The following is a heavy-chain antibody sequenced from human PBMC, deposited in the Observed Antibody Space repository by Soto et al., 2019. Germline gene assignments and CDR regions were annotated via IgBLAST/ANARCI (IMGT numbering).Heavy chain of an antibody. CDR3: ARHGNYDFWSGYYRYYYGMDV. J-gene: IGHJ6*02. V-gene: IGHV4-39*01. Sequence: PSETLSLTCTVSGGSISSSSYYWGWIRQPPGKGLEWIGSIYYSGSTYYNPSLKSRVTISVDTSKNQFSLKLSSVTAADTAVYYCARHGNYDFWSGYYRYYYGMDVWGQGTTVTSP. D-gene: IGHD3-3*01. CDR1: GGSISSSSYY. CDR2: IYYSGST.